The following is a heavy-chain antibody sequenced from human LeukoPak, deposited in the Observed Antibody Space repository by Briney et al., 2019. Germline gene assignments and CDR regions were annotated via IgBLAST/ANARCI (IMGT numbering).Heavy chain of an antibody. J-gene: IGHJ4*02. CDR2: ISAYNGNT. D-gene: IGHD3-22*01. CDR3: ARVLYYYDSSGYLHYFDH. CDR1: GYTFTSYG. Sequence: ASVKVSCKASGYTFTSYGISWVRQAPGQGLEWMGWISAYNGNTNYAQKLQGRVTMTTDTSTSTAYMELRSLRSDDTAVYYCARVLYYYDSSGYLHYFDHWGQGTLVTVSS. V-gene: IGHV1-18*01.